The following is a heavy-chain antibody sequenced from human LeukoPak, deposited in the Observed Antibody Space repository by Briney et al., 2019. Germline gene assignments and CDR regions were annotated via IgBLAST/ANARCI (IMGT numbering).Heavy chain of an antibody. J-gene: IGHJ4*02. Sequence: GGSLRLSCAASGFTFSSYEMNWVRQAPGKGREWGSYISSSDTTVYYADSVKGRFTISRDNDKNSLYLQMNSLRAEDTAVYYCAGVDFWSRDSSSWYYFDYWGQGTLVTVSS. CDR2: ISSSDTTV. D-gene: IGHD6-13*01. V-gene: IGHV3-48*03. CDR3: AGVDFWSRDSSSWYYFDY. CDR1: GFTFSSYE.